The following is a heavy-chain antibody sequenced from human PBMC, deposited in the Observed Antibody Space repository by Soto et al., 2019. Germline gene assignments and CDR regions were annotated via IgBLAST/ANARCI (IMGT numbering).Heavy chain of an antibody. CDR3: ARVPSTVTRYFYL. CDR2: IYYSGST. J-gene: IGHJ4*02. CDR1: GGSISSGDYY. Sequence: QVQLQESGPGLVKPSQTLSLTCTVSGGSISSGDYYWSWIRQPPGKGLEWIGYIYYSGSTYYNPSLQSRVTISVDTSKNQVSLKSSSVTAADTAVYYCARVPSTVTRYFYLWGQGTLVNVSP. V-gene: IGHV4-30-4*01. D-gene: IGHD5-12*01.